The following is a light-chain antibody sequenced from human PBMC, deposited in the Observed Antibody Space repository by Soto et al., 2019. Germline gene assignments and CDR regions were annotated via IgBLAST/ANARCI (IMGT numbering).Light chain of an antibody. CDR2: RTD. CDR1: SSNIGSNY. V-gene: IGLV1-47*01. Sequence: QSVLTQPPSASGTPGQRVTISCSGSSSNIGSNYVNWYQQIPGTAPKLLLYRTDQRPSGVPDRFSGSKSGTSASLAISGLRSEDEADYYCAAWDDRLSGGVFGGGTKLTVL. J-gene: IGLJ2*01. CDR3: AAWDDRLSGGV.